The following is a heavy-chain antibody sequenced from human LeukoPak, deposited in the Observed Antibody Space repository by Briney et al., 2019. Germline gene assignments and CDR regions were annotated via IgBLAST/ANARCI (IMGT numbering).Heavy chain of an antibody. J-gene: IGHJ4*02. CDR2: IYTSGST. Sequence: SETLSLTCTVSGGSISSYYWSWIREPAGKGREWMGRIYTSGSTNYNPSLKSRVTMSVDTSKNQFSLKLSSVTAADTAVYYCARHEDWNDSPFDYWGQGTLVTVSS. V-gene: IGHV4-4*07. D-gene: IGHD1-1*01. CDR1: GGSISSYY. CDR3: ARHEDWNDSPFDY.